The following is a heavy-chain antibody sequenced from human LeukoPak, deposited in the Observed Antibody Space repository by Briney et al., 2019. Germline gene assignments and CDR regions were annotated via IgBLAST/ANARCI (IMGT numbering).Heavy chain of an antibody. Sequence: GASVKVSCKASGGTFSSYAISWVRQAPGQGLEWMGRIIPILGIANYAQKFQGRVTITADKSTSTAYMELSSLRSEDTAVYYCARVPGQWLVPVYYYYYGMDVWGQGTTVTVSS. CDR1: GGTFSSYA. D-gene: IGHD6-19*01. J-gene: IGHJ6*02. V-gene: IGHV1-69*04. CDR3: ARVPGQWLVPVYYYYYGMDV. CDR2: IIPILGIA.